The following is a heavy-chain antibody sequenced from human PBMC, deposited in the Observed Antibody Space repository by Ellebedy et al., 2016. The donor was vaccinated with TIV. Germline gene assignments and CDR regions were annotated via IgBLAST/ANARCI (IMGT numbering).Heavy chain of an antibody. CDR2: IDSDGSDT. CDR1: GFTFTNYW. D-gene: IGHD2-21*02. Sequence: GGSLRLSCIASGFTFTNYWMHWVRQAPGKGLEWVSRIDSDGSDTIYADSVRGRFTSSRDNAKNTLFLQMNRLRVEDTAVYYCARGGGDHAFDIWGQGSMVIVSS. CDR3: ARGGGDHAFDI. J-gene: IGHJ3*02. V-gene: IGHV3-74*01.